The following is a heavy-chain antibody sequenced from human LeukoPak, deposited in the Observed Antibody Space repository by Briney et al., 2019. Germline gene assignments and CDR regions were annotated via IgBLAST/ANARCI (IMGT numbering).Heavy chain of an antibody. J-gene: IGHJ4*02. CDR1: GFTFSNYS. CDR3: ARRYCSSTNCYAFDS. D-gene: IGHD2-2*01. CDR2: ITSSSSYI. Sequence: PGGSLRLSCAASGFTFSNYSMNWVRQAPGKGLEWVSSITSSSSYIYYADSVKGRFTISRDNARNSLYLQMNSLRAEDTAVNYCARRYCSSTNCYAFDSWGQGTMVTVSS. V-gene: IGHV3-21*01.